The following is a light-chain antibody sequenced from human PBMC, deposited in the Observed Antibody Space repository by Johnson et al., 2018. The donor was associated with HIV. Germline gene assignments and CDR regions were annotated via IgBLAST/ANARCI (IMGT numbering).Light chain of an antibody. CDR2: ENN. J-gene: IGLJ1*01. CDR1: SSNIGNNY. Sequence: QSVLTQPPSVSAAPGQKVTISCSGSSSNIGNNYVSWYQQIPGTAPKLLIYENNKRPSGIPDRFSGSKSGTSATLGITGLQTGDGADYYCGTWDSSLSAGVNVFGTGTKVTVL. V-gene: IGLV1-51*02. CDR3: GTWDSSLSAGVNV.